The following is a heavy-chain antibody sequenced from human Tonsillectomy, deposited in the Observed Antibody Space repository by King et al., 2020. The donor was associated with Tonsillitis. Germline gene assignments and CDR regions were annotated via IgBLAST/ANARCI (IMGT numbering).Heavy chain of an antibody. CDR2: ISRSSSYI. V-gene: IGHV3-21*01. D-gene: IGHD2-15*01. Sequence: VQLVESGGGLVKPGGSLRLSCAASGFTFTSYSMNWVRQAPGKGLEWVSSISRSSSYIYYADSVKGRFTISRDNAKNSLYLQMNSLRAADTAVYYCARSRGRDCSGGSCYDAFDIWGQGTMVSVSS. J-gene: IGHJ3*02. CDR1: GFTFTSYS. CDR3: ARSRGRDCSGGSCYDAFDI.